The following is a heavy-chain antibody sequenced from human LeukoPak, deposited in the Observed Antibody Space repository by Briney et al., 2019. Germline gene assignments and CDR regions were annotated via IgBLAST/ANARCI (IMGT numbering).Heavy chain of an antibody. CDR2: IIPIFGTA. CDR3: ATGGIIAAAHNWFDP. D-gene: IGHD6-13*01. J-gene: IGHJ5*02. Sequence: SVKVSCKSSGGTFSSYAISWVRQAPGQGLEWMGGIIPIFGTANYAQKFQGRVTITADKSTSTAYMELSSLRSEDTAVYYCATGGIIAAAHNWFDPWGQGTLVTVSS. V-gene: IGHV1-69*06. CDR1: GGTFSSYA.